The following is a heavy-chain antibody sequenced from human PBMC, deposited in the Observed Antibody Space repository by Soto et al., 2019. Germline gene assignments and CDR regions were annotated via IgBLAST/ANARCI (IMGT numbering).Heavy chain of an antibody. CDR3: ARESVWSAYFDY. D-gene: IGHD2-8*02. J-gene: IGHJ4*02. CDR1: GASISSGDYY. V-gene: IGHV4-31*03. Sequence: QVQLQESGPGLVKPSQTLSLTCTVSGASISSGDYYWSWIRQHPGKGLEWIGYIYYSGTTYYNPSLKSRVTISVDTSKNQFSLKLSSVTAADTAVYYCARESVWSAYFDYRGQGTLVTVSS. CDR2: IYYSGTT.